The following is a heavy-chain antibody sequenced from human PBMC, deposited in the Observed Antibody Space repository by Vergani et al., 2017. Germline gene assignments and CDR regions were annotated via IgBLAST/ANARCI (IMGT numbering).Heavy chain of an antibody. D-gene: IGHD3-10*01. CDR2: IDRTGRT. Sequence: QVQLQESGPRLVKPSETLSLICSVSGYSISSGYFWGWIRQSPGKGLEWLGTIDRTGRTHLSPTLKRRLTISVDTTKNQFSVRLARATAADAAVYYCGRVADFYGLGSGVLDLWGQGILGTVSS. CDR3: GRVADFYGLGSGVLDL. V-gene: IGHV4-38-2*02. J-gene: IGHJ4*01. CDR1: GYSISSGYF.